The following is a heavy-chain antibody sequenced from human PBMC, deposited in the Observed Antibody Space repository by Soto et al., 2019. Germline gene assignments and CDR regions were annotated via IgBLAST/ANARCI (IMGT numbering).Heavy chain of an antibody. V-gene: IGHV4-59*08. CDR1: GGSISSDY. Sequence: SETLSLTCTVSGGSISSDYWSWIRQSPGKGLEWIGYIYYSGSTNYNPSLKSRVTISVDTSKNQFSLKLSSVTAADTAVYYCARLRDGDYFDYWGQGTLVTVSS. CDR2: IYYSGST. D-gene: IGHD4-17*01. J-gene: IGHJ4*02. CDR3: ARLRDGDYFDY.